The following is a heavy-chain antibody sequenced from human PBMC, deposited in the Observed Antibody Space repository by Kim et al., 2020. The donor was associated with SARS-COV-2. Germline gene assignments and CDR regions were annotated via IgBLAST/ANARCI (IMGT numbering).Heavy chain of an antibody. J-gene: IGHJ6*02. D-gene: IGHD3-3*01. CDR2: ISSSGSTI. V-gene: IGHV3-11*01. CDR3: ARDERSDTYYDFWSFRAYNYCGRDV. CDR1: GFTFSDYY. Sequence: GGSLRLSCAASGFTFSDYYMSWIRQAPGKGLEWVSYISSSGSTIYYADSVKGRFTISRDNAKNSLYLQMNSLRAEDTAVYYCARDERSDTYYDFWSFRAYNYCGRDVWGQGTTVTVSS.